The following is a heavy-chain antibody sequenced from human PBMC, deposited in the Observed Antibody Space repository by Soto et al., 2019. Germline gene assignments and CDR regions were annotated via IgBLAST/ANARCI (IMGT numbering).Heavy chain of an antibody. CDR2: VYHSGST. D-gene: IGHD1-1*01. V-gene: IGHV4-4*02. Sequence: QVQLQESGPGLVKPSGTLSLTCAVSGGSISTSNWWSWVRQPPGKGLEWIGEVYHSGSTNYNPSFKSRVAMSVDKSKNQFSQKLISVTAADTALYYCARTSTSGTRFDYWGQGSLVTVSS. J-gene: IGHJ4*02. CDR3: ARTSTSGTRFDY. CDR1: GGSISTSNW.